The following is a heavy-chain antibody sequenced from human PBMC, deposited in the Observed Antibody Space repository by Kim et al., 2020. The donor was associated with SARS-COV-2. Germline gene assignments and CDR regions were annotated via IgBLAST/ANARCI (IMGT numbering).Heavy chain of an antibody. D-gene: IGHD6-19*01. J-gene: IGHJ4*02. Sequence: ARKFQGRLTMTSDTSTSTVYMELSSLTSEDTAVFYCARVPRRLAVAGTLDYWGQGTLVTVSS. V-gene: IGHV1-46*01. CDR3: ARVPRRLAVAGTLDY.